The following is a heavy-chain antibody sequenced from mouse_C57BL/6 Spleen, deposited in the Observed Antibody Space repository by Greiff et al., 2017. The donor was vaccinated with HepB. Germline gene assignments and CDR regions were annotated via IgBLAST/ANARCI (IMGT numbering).Heavy chain of an antibody. CDR3: AKYYGSSYGFDY. V-gene: IGHV5-17*01. J-gene: IGHJ2*01. D-gene: IGHD1-1*01. CDR1: GFTFSDYG. CDR2: ISSGSSTI. Sequence: EVMLVESGGGLVKPGGSLKLSCAASGFTFSDYGMHWVRQAPEKGLEWVAYISSGSSTIYYADTVKGRFTISRDNAKNTLFLQMTSLRSEDTAMYYCAKYYGSSYGFDYWGQGTTLTVSS.